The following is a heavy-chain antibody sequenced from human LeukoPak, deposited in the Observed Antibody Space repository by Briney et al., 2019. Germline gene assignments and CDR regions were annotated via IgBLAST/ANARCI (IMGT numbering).Heavy chain of an antibody. V-gene: IGHV3-74*01. CDR3: ARAPREWLLGYYFDY. CDR1: RFTFSVHW. J-gene: IGHJ4*02. D-gene: IGHD3-3*01. Sequence: GGSLRLSCAASRFTFSVHWMHWVRQAPGKGLEWVSRINPDESDKAYADSVKGRFTISRDNAKNTLYLQMNSLRAEDTAVYYCARAPREWLLGYYFDYWGQGTLVTVSS. CDR2: INPDESDK.